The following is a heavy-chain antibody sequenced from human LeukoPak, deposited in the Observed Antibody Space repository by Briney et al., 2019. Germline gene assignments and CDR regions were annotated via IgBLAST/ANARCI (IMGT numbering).Heavy chain of an antibody. CDR1: GGSFSGYY. CDR2: INHSGST. CDR3: ARDAETHFGITMVRGVMDY. J-gene: IGHJ4*02. V-gene: IGHV4-34*01. D-gene: IGHD3-10*01. Sequence: SETLSLTCAVYGGSFSGYYWSWIRQPPGKGLEWIGEINHSGSTNYNPSLKSRVTISVDTSKNQFSLKLSSVTAADTAVYYCARDAETHFGITMVRGVMDYWGQGTLVTVSS.